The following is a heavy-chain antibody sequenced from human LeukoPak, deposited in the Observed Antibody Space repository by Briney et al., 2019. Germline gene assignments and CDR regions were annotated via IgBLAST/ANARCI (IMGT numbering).Heavy chain of an antibody. Sequence: GGSLRLSCAASGFTFSNYVMHWVRQAPGKGLEWVAFISSDGSNKYYADSMKGRFTISRDNPKNTLYLQMNSLRAEDTAVYHCARDLTGTGDYWGQGTLVTVSS. V-gene: IGHV3-30-3*01. CDR3: ARDLTGTGDY. J-gene: IGHJ4*02. CDR1: GFTFSNYV. CDR2: ISSDGSNK. D-gene: IGHD1-1*01.